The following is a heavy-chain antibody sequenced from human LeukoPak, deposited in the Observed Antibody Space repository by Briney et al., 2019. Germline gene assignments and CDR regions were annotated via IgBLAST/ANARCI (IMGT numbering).Heavy chain of an antibody. CDR1: GFTFTSYA. J-gene: IGHJ4*02. CDR3: AKAGGAVGGPFDY. Sequence: PGRSLRLSCAASGFTFTSYAMNWVRQAPGKGLEWVSSISASSGSTWYADSVKGRFTISRDNSKNTLFLQTNSLRAEDTARYYCAKAGGAVGGPFDYWGQGTLVTVSS. CDR2: ISASSGST. V-gene: IGHV3-23*01. D-gene: IGHD1-26*01.